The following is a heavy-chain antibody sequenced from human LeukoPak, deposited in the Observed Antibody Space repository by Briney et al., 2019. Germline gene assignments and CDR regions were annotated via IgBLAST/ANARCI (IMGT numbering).Heavy chain of an antibody. Sequence: SETLSLTCAVYGGSFSGYYWARIRQPPGKGLEWIGSIFHTGSTYHNPSLKSRVTISVDTSKNQFSLKLNSVTAADTAVYYCARDHSSSSEDYWGQGTLVTVSS. CDR3: ARDHSSSSEDY. CDR2: IFHTGST. D-gene: IGHD6-13*01. CDR1: GGSFSGYY. V-gene: IGHV4-38-2*02. J-gene: IGHJ4*02.